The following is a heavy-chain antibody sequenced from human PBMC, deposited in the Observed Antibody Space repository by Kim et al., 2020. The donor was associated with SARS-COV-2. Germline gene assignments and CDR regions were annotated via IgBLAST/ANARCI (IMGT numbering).Heavy chain of an antibody. D-gene: IGHD4-17*01. CDR1: GGTFSSYA. V-gene: IGHV1-69*13. J-gene: IGHJ2*01. CDR3: ARDGDGDYAPGYFDL. Sequence: SVKVSCKASGGTFSSYAISWVRQAPGKGLEWMGGIIPIFGTANYAQKFQGRVTITADESTSTAYMELSSLRSEDTAVYYCARDGDGDYAPGYFDLWGRGTLVTVSS. CDR2: IIPIFGTA.